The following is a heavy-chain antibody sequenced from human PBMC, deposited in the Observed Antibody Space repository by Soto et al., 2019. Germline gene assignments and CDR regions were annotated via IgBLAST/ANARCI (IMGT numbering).Heavy chain of an antibody. CDR1: GFTFSSYA. Sequence: SLRLSCAASGFTFSSYAMHWVRQAPGKGLEWVAVISYDGSNKYYADSVKGRFTISRDNSKNTLYLQMNSLRAEDTAVYYCARASHRLELRYYGMDVWGQGTTVTVSS. V-gene: IGHV3-30-3*01. CDR3: ARASHRLELRYYGMDV. CDR2: ISYDGSNK. J-gene: IGHJ6*02. D-gene: IGHD1-7*01.